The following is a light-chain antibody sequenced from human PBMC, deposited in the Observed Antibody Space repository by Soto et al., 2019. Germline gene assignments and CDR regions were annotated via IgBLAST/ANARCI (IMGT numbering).Light chain of an antibody. CDR3: SSYAGSNTVA. J-gene: IGLJ2*01. V-gene: IGLV2-8*01. CDR2: EVT. CDR1: SSDVGGYNY. Sequence: QSALTQPPSASGSPGQSVTNSCSGTSSDVGGYNYVSWYQQHPGKAPKVMIYEVTRRPSGVPDRFSGSRSGNTASLIVSGLQAEDEADYYCSSYAGSNTVAFGGGTKLTVL.